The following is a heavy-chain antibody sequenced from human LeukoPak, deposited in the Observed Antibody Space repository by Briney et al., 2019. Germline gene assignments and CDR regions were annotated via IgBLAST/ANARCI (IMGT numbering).Heavy chain of an antibody. CDR2: IKQDGRER. D-gene: IGHD6-19*01. CDR1: GFTFSTYW. J-gene: IGHJ3*02. CDR3: ARVGSDWYRGAFDI. V-gene: IGHV3-7*01. Sequence: QAGGSLRLSCAASGFTFSTYWMTWVRQAQGKGLEWVANIKQDGRERYYVDSVKGRFTVSRDNAKNSLYLQLNILRAEDTAVYYCARVGSDWYRGAFDIWGQGTMVTVSS.